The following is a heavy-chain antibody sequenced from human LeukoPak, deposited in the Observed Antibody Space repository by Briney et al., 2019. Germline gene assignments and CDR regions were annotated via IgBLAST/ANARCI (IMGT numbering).Heavy chain of an antibody. D-gene: IGHD3-3*01. CDR1: VGTFSSYA. CDR3: AGERFLEWFNYYYYYRMDV. V-gene: IGHV1-69*04. J-gene: IGHJ6*02. Sequence: SVNVSFKASVGTFSSYAISWVRQAPGQGREGMGRIIPILGIANYAQKFQGRVTITADKSTSTAYMELSSLRSEDTAVYYCAGERFLEWFNYYYYYRMDVWGQGTPVTVSS. CDR2: IIPILGIA.